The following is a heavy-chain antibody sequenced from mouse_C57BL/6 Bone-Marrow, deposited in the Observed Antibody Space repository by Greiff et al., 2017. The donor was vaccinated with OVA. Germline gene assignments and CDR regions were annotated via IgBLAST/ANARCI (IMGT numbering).Heavy chain of an antibody. D-gene: IGHD3-2*02. CDR1: GYTFTSYW. Sequence: QVQLQQPGAELVMPGASVKLSCKASGYTFTSYWMHWVKQRPGQGLEWIGEIDPSDSYTNYNQKFKGKSTLTVDKSSSTAYMQLSSLTSEDSAVYYCAKSPLDSSGYDYWGQGTTLTVSS. V-gene: IGHV1-69*01. CDR2: IDPSDSYT. CDR3: AKSPLDSSGYDY. J-gene: IGHJ2*01.